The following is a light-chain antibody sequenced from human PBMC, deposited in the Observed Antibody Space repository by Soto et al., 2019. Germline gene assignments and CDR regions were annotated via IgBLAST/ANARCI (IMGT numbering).Light chain of an antibody. V-gene: IGKV3-20*01. CDR2: GAS. CDR3: QQSGRSPFT. CDR1: QSVSSNN. Sequence: EIVLTQSPGTLSLSPGERATLSCRASQSVSSNNLAWYQQRPGQAPRVVIYGASTRATGIPERFSGSGSGTDFTLTISRLEPEDFAVYYGQQSGRSPFTFGPGTKVDIK. J-gene: IGKJ3*01.